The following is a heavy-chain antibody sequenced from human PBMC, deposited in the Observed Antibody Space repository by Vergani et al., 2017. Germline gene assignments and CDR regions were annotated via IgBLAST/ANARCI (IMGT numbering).Heavy chain of an antibody. J-gene: IGHJ6*02. CDR3: ARALSGGFGPLRYYYYGMDV. Sequence: QVQLQESGPGLVKPSETLSLTCTVSGGSISSYYWSWIRQPPGKGLESIGYIYYSGSTNYNPSLKSRVTISVDTSKNQFSLKLSSVTAADTAVYYCARALSGGFGPLRYYYYGMDVWGQGTTVTVSS. D-gene: IGHD3-10*01. CDR1: GGSISSYY. V-gene: IGHV4-59*01. CDR2: IYYSGST.